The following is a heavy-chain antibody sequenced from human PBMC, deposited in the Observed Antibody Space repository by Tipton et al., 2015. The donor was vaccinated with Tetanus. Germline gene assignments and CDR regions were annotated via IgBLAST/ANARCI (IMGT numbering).Heavy chain of an antibody. CDR2: INSDGSTT. D-gene: IGHD3-10*01. V-gene: IGHV3-74*01. CDR3: AKEFQRARIRFFDS. Sequence: SLRLSCAASGFTFSQYGMHWVRQAPGKGLIWVSRINSDGSTTSYADSVKGRFIISRDNSKNTLYLQMNSLRPEDTAVYYCAKEFQRARIRFFDSWGQGTQVPASS. J-gene: IGHJ4*02. CDR1: GFTFSQYG.